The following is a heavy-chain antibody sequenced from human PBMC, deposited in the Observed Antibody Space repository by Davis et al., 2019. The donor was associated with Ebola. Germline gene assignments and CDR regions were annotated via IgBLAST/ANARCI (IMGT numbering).Heavy chain of an antibody. Sequence: PGGSLRLSCAAPGFTSSRYWMHCVRQAPGKGLVWVSRISSDVSSTSYADSVKGRFTISRDNAKNTLYLQMNSLRAEDTAVYYCARDRYSSSWLQGFDPWGQGTLVTVSS. CDR2: ISSDVSST. CDR3: ARDRYSSSWLQGFDP. CDR1: GFTSSRYW. D-gene: IGHD6-13*01. V-gene: IGHV3-74*01. J-gene: IGHJ5*02.